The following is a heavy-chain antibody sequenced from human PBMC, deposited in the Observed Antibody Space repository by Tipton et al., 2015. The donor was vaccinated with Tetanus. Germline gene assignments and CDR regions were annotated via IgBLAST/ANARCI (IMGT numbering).Heavy chain of an antibody. Sequence: SLRLSCAASGFNYTSYAMTWVRQAPGKGLEWVSSISGSGTSTYSADSVKGRFTISRDNSKNTLYLQMNSLRAEDTAVYYCAKAPSLGDAFDIWGQGTMVTVSS. D-gene: IGHD3-16*02. CDR1: GFNYTSYA. J-gene: IGHJ3*02. V-gene: IGHV3-23*01. CDR2: ISGSGTST. CDR3: AKAPSLGDAFDI.